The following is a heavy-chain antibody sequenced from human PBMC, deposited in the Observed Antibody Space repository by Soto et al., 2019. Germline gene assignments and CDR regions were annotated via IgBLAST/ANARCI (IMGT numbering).Heavy chain of an antibody. CDR1: GYTFTSYY. CDR3: ASGIVGAAPFDY. Sequence: QVQLVQSGAEVKKPGASVKVSCKASGYTFTSYYMHWVRQAPGQGLEWMGIINTSGGSTSYAQKFQGRVTMTRDTSTSTVYMELSSLRSEDTAVYYCASGIVGAAPFDYWGQGTLVTVSS. J-gene: IGHJ4*02. CDR2: INTSGGST. D-gene: IGHD1-26*01. V-gene: IGHV1-46*01.